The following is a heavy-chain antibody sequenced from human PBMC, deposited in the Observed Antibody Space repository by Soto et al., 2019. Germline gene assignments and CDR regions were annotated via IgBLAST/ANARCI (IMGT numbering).Heavy chain of an antibody. Sequence: EVQLVESGGGLVKPGGSLRLSCAASGFTFSSYSMNWVRQAPGKGLEWVSSISSSSSYIYYADSVKGRFTISRDNAKNSLYLQMNILRAEDTAVYYCARYRVVTIPRDYWGQGTLVTVSS. V-gene: IGHV3-21*01. CDR3: ARYRVVTIPRDY. J-gene: IGHJ4*02. CDR2: ISSSSSYI. CDR1: GFTFSSYS. D-gene: IGHD2-21*02.